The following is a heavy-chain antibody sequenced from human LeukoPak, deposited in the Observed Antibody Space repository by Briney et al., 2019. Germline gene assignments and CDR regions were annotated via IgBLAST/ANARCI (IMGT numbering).Heavy chain of an antibody. V-gene: IGHV1-18*01. J-gene: IGHJ3*01. D-gene: IGHD1-26*01. CDR2: ISALNGNT. CDR3: TRGVRALDRKSGSYDAFDV. CDR1: GYSFTGYG. Sequence: ASVKVSCKSSGYSFTGYGITWVRQAPGQGLEWMGWISALNGNTDYAQKLQGRVTVTTDTSTNTAYMELRGLRSDDTAVYYCTRGVRALDRKSGSYDAFDVWGQGTMVTVSS.